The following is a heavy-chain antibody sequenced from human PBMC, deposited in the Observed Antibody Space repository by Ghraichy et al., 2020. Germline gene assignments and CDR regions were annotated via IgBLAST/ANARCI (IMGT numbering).Heavy chain of an antibody. CDR2: IYHSGST. CDR3: ACGIRSRDGGYYYYGMDV. J-gene: IGHJ6*02. CDR1: GGSISSSNW. D-gene: IGHD6-13*01. V-gene: IGHV4-4*02. Sequence: SETLSLTCAVSGGSISSSNWWSWVRQPPGKGLEWIGEIYHSGSTNYNPSLKSRVTISVDKSKNQFSLKLSSVTAADTAVYYCACGIRSRDGGYYYYGMDVWGQGTTVTVSS.